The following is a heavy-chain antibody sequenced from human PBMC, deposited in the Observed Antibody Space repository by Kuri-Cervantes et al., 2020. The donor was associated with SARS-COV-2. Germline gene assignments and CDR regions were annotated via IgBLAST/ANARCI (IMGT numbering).Heavy chain of an antibody. V-gene: IGHV3-7*03. J-gene: IGHJ4*02. CDR2: IKQDGSEK. D-gene: IGHD6-19*01. Sequence: GESLKISCAASGFTFSSYWMSWVRQAPGKGLEWVANIKQDGSEKYYVDSVKGRFTISRDNAENSLYLQMNSLKTEDTGVYYCATGSTSGWYRRDFDFWGLGTLVTVSS. CDR1: GFTFSSYW. CDR3: ATGSTSGWYRRDFDF.